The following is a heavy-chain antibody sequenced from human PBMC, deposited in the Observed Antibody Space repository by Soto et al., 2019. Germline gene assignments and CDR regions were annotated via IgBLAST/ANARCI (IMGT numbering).Heavy chain of an antibody. D-gene: IGHD3-3*01. J-gene: IGHJ4*02. Sequence: PSETLSLTCTVSGGSISSSSYYWGWIRQPPGKGLEWIGSIYYSGSTYYNPSLKSRVTISVDTSKNQFSLKLSSVTAADTAVYYCAREDTLLRFLEWNDYWGQGTLVTVSS. CDR2: IYYSGST. CDR1: GGSISSSSYY. V-gene: IGHV4-39*02. CDR3: AREDTLLRFLEWNDY.